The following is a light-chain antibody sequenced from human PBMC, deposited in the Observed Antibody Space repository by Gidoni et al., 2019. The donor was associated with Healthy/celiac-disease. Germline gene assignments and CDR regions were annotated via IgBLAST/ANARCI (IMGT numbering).Light chain of an antibody. CDR3: QQYYSYPLT. J-gene: IGKJ4*01. CDR2: AAS. V-gene: IGKV1-8*01. CDR1: QGISSY. Sequence: AIRMTQSPSSFAASTGDRVTTTCRASQGISSYLAWYQQQPGKAPRLLLYAASTRQSGIPSRFSGSGSGTDFTLTISSLQSEDFATYYCQQYYSYPLTFGGGTKVEIK.